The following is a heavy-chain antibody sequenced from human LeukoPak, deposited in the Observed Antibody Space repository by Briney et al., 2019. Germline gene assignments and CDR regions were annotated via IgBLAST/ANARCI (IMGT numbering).Heavy chain of an antibody. D-gene: IGHD1-1*01. J-gene: IGHJ4*02. V-gene: IGHV3-23*01. CDR3: AKRVSGTTFL. CDR2: ISGSGATT. CDR1: GFTFSSYV. Sequence: PGGSLRLSCAASGFTFSSYVMSWVRQAPGKGLEWVSAISGSGATTYYADSVKGRFTISRDNSKNTLYLHMNSLRAEDTAVYYCAKRVSGTTFLWGQGTLVTVSS.